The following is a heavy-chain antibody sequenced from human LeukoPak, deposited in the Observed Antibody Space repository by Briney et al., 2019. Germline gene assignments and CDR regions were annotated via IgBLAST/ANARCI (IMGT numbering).Heavy chain of an antibody. CDR1: GFTFSSYW. Sequence: GGSLRLSCAASGFTFSSYWMSWVRQAPGKGLEWVANIKQDGSEKQYVDSLKGRVTISRDNAKNSLYLEMNSLRAEDTAVYYCVKNSGWYCLDYWGQGITVIVSS. CDR3: VKNSGWYCLDY. J-gene: IGHJ4*02. V-gene: IGHV3-7*01. D-gene: IGHD6-13*01. CDR2: IKQDGSEK.